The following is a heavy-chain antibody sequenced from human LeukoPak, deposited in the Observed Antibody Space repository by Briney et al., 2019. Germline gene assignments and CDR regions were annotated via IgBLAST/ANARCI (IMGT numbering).Heavy chain of an antibody. V-gene: IGHV3-23*01. CDR3: AKGSYYDSSGSFYFDY. Sequence: GGSLKLSCAASGFTFSSYAMSWVRQAPGKGLEWVSGISGSGDNTYYADSVKGRFTISRDNSKNTLYVQVNSLGTEDTAAYYCAKGSYYDSSGSFYFDYWGQGTLVTVSS. CDR2: ISGSGDNT. J-gene: IGHJ4*02. CDR1: GFTFSSYA. D-gene: IGHD3-22*01.